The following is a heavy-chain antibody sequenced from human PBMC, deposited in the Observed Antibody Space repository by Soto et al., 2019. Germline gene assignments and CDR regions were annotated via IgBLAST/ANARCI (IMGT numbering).Heavy chain of an antibody. D-gene: IGHD6-19*01. CDR3: AREDSGWYSGAFDI. V-gene: IGHV1-18*01. CDR1: GYTFTDYG. J-gene: IGHJ3*02. CDR2: IGAYNGDT. Sequence: ASVKVSCKASGYTFTDYGITWVRQAPGQGLEWMGGIGAYNGDTHYTQRLQGRVTMTTDTSTSTAYMELRGLRSDDTAIYYCAREDSGWYSGAFDIWGQGTMVTVSS.